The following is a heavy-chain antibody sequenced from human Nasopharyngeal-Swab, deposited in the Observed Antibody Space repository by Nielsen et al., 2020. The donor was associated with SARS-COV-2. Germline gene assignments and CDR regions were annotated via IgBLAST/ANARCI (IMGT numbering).Heavy chain of an antibody. J-gene: IGHJ4*02. CDR1: GFTFSSYW. CDR2: IKSDGSST. D-gene: IGHD3-9*01. CDR3: ASPKNYDILTGTNY. V-gene: IGHV3-74*01. Sequence: GGSLRLFCTASGFTFSSYWMHWVRQAPGKGLVWVSRIKSDGSSTSYADSVKGRFTISRDNAKNTLYLQMNSLRAEDTAVYYCASPKNYDILTGTNYWGQGTLVTVSS.